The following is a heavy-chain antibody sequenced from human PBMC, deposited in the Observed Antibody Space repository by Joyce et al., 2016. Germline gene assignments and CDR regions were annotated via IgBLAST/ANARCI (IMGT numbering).Heavy chain of an antibody. J-gene: IGHJ4*02. Sequence: EVQLVESGGGLVQPGGSLRHSCVASGLTFSDYSMNWVRQAPGKGLEWVSYIDSGSNSIYYAESVKGRFTISRDNAKNSLYLQMNSLGAEDTAVYYCAVRAGTYSFDCWGQGTLVTVSS. CDR2: IDSGSNSI. CDR3: AVRAGTYSFDC. V-gene: IGHV3-48*04. D-gene: IGHD1-1*01. CDR1: GLTFSDYS.